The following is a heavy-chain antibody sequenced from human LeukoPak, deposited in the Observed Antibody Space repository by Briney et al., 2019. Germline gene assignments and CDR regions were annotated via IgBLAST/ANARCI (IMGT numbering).Heavy chain of an antibody. D-gene: IGHD2-15*01. V-gene: IGHV1-69*06. CDR2: TIPIFGTA. J-gene: IGHJ3*02. CDR3: AVVVVAAQGAFDI. Sequence: GASVKVSCKASGGTFSSYAISWVRQAPGQGLEWMGGTIPIFGTANYAQKFQGRVTITADKSTSTAYMELSSLRSEDTAVYYCAVVVVAAQGAFDIWGQGTMVTVSS. CDR1: GGTFSSYA.